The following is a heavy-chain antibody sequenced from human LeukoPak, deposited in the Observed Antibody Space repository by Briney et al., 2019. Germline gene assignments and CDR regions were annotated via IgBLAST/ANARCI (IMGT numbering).Heavy chain of an antibody. Sequence: SETLSLTCSVSGASISSHYWSWIRQSPGKGLEWIGYIYHTGSASYSPSLKSRVTISADTSQNQFSLKLSSVTAADTAVYYCASRKLGNDYWGQGTLVTVSS. CDR3: ASRKLGNDY. D-gene: IGHD7-27*01. V-gene: IGHV4-59*11. CDR2: IYHTGSA. J-gene: IGHJ4*02. CDR1: GASISSHY.